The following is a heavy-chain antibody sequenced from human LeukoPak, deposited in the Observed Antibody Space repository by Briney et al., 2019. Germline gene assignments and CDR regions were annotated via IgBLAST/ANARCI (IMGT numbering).Heavy chain of an antibody. J-gene: IGHJ4*02. CDR2: IYYSGST. CDR1: GGSISSDY. V-gene: IGHV4-59*08. D-gene: IGHD4-17*01. CDR3: ARHNYGDYFPALSLDY. Sequence: SETLSLTCTVSGGSISSDYWSWIRQPPGKGLEWIGYIYYSGSTNYNPSLKSRVTISVDTSKNQFSLKLRSVTAADTAVYYCARHNYGDYFPALSLDYWGQGTLVTVSS.